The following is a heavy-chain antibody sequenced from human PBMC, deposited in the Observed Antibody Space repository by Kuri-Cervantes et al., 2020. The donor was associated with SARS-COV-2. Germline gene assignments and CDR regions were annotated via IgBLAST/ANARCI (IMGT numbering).Heavy chain of an antibody. CDR3: ARGIWLRGYFDY. Sequence: ASVKVSCKVSGYTLTELSMHWVRQAPGKGLEWMGGFDPEDGETIYAQKFQGRVTMTEDTSTDTAYMELSSLRSEDTAVYYCARGIWLRGYFDYWGQGTLVTVSS. CDR1: GYTLTELS. J-gene: IGHJ4*02. D-gene: IGHD5-18*01. V-gene: IGHV1-24*01. CDR2: FDPEDGET.